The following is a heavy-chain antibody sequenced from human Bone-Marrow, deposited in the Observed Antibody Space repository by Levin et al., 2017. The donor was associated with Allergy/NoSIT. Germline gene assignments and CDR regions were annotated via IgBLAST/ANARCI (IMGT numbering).Heavy chain of an antibody. Sequence: LSLPCAASGFNFQTSWMSWVRPAPGKGLEWVANINQDGSEKHYVDSVQGRFTVSRDNSKNSLYLHMSSLRAEDTAVYYCARDGGDDSWSGAIYSDFWGQGNLVTVSS. CDR2: INQDGSEK. CDR1: GFNFQTSW. D-gene: IGHD3-3*01. J-gene: IGHJ4*02. CDR3: ARDGGDDSWSGAIYSDF. V-gene: IGHV3-7*01.